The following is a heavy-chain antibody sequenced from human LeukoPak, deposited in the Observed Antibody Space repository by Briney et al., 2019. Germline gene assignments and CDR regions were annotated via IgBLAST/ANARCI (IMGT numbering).Heavy chain of an antibody. CDR3: ARSATGPRNYYYYYYMDV. V-gene: IGHV4-59*01. CDR2: IYYSGTT. J-gene: IGHJ6*03. Sequence: PSETLSLTCTVSGGSMSPYFWSWIRQPPGKGLERIGYIYYSGTTNYNPSLKSRVTISVDTSKNQFSLKLSSVTAADTAVYYCARSATGPRNYYYYYYMDVWGKGTTVTVSS. CDR1: GGSMSPYF. D-gene: IGHD1-14*01.